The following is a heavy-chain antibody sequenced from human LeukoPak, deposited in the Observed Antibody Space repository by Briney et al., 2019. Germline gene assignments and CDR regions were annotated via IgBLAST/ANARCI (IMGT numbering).Heavy chain of an antibody. CDR2: INTNTGNP. Sequence: ASEKVSCKASGYTFTSYAMNWVRQAPGQGLEWMGWINTNTGNPTYAQGFTGRFVFSLDTSVSTAYLQISSLKAEDTAVYYCARPDFTMIGPGAFDIWGQGTMVTVSS. CDR3: ARPDFTMIGPGAFDI. D-gene: IGHD3-22*01. V-gene: IGHV7-4-1*02. J-gene: IGHJ3*02. CDR1: GYTFTSYA.